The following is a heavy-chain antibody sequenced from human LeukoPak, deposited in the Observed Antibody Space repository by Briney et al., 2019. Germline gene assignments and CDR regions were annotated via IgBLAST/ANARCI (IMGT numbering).Heavy chain of an antibody. V-gene: IGHV1-69*06. Sequence: SVKVSCKASGCTFSSYAISWVRQAPGQGLEWMGGIIPIFGTANYSQKFQGRVTITADKSTSTAYMELSSLRSEDTAVYYCAFSSSWYGGYYFDYWGQGNLVTVSS. J-gene: IGHJ4*02. CDR2: IIPIFGTA. D-gene: IGHD6-13*01. CDR3: AFSSSWYGGYYFDY. CDR1: GCTFSSYA.